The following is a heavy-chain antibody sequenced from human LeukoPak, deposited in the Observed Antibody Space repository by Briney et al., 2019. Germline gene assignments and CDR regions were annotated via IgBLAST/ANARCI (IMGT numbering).Heavy chain of an antibody. D-gene: IGHD6-19*01. V-gene: IGHV1-18*01. CDR1: GYSFTSYG. CDR3: ARLYSSGWIVDY. CDR2: ISAYNGNT. J-gene: IGHJ4*02. Sequence: GASVKVSCKASGYSFTSYGISWVRQAPGQGLEWMGWISAYNGNTNHAQKLQGRVTMTTDTSTSTAYMELRSLRSDDTAVYYCARLYSSGWIVDYWGQGTLVTVSS.